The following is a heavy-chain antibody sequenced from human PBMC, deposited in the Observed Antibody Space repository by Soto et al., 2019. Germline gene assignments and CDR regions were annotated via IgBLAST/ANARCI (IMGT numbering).Heavy chain of an antibody. CDR3: AKATRGGAATLIRNY. J-gene: IGHJ4*02. D-gene: IGHD6-13*01. CDR2: ISGIGGST. Sequence: EVQLLESGGGLVQPGGSLRLSCAAAGFTFSIYAMSWVRQAPGKGLEWVSAISGIGGSTYYADSVKGRFTISRDNSKNTLYLQMNSLRADDTAVYYCAKATRGGAATLIRNYWGQGTLVTVSS. V-gene: IGHV3-23*01. CDR1: GFTFSIYA.